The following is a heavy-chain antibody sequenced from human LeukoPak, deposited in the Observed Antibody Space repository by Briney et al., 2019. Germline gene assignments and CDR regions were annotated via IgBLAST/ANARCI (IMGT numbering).Heavy chain of an antibody. J-gene: IGHJ4*02. CDR1: GGSISSNY. D-gene: IGHD2-8*01. Sequence: SETLSLTCTDSGGSISSNYWSWIRQPSGKGLEWIGRIYTSGTTNYNPSLKSRVTMSVDTSKNQFSLKLSSVTAADTAVYYCARGSWTNGFDYCGEGTLVTVSS. V-gene: IGHV4-4*07. CDR3: ARGSWTNGFDY. CDR2: IYTSGTT.